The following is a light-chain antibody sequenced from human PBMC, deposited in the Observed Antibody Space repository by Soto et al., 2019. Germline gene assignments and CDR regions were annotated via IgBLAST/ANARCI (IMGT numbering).Light chain of an antibody. CDR1: SGHSNYA. Sequence: QSVLTQSPSASASLGASVKLTCTLSSGHSNYAIAWHQQQPEKGPRYLMKLNSDGSHTKGDGIPDRFSGSSSGAERYLTISGLQSEDEADYYCLTWGTGIWVFGGGTKLTVL. CDR2: LNSDGSH. J-gene: IGLJ3*02. CDR3: LTWGTGIWV. V-gene: IGLV4-69*01.